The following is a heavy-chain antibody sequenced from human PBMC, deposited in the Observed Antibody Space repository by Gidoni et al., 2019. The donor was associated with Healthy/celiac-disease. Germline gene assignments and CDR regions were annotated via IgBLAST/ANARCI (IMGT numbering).Heavy chain of an antibody. J-gene: IGHJ4*02. D-gene: IGHD3-22*01. CDR1: GFTFSSYG. CDR3: ARDGDDDGSSGYYLDY. V-gene: IGHV3-33*08. CDR2: LWYDGSNN. Sequence: QVQLVESGGGVVQHGRSLRLSCAAAGFTFSSYGLHWVRQAPGKGLGLVAVLWYDGSNNYYAASLKGRFTISRDNSKNTLYLQMNSLRAEDTAVYYCARDGDDDGSSGYYLDYWGQGTLVTVSS.